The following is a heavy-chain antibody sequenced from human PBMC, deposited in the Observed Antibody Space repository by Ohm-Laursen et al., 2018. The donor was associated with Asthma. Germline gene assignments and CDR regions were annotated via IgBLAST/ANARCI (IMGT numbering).Heavy chain of an antibody. D-gene: IGHD3-3*01. CDR3: ARQIIDDFWSGIKLVWFDP. V-gene: IGHV1-3*01. J-gene: IGHJ5*02. CDR1: GYTFTSYA. Sequence: ASVKVSCKASGYTFTSYAMHWVRQAPGQRLEWMGWINVGNGNTKYSQKFQGRVTITRDTSASTAYMELSSLRSEDTAVYYCARQIIDDFWSGIKLVWFDPWGQGTLVTVSS. CDR2: INVGNGNT.